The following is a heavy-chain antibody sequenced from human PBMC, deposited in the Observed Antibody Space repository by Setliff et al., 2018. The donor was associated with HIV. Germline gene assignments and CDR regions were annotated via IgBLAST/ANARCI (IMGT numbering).Heavy chain of an antibody. V-gene: IGHV3-30*02. Sequence: GESLKISCAASGFTFSTYGMHWVRQAPGRGLEWVAFVGYGGSNKYYADSVKGRFTISRDNSQNTLYLQMNSLRTEDTAVYYCAKVQTGTPYYLDSWGQGTLVTVSS. CDR1: GFTFSTYG. J-gene: IGHJ4*02. CDR3: AKVQTGTPYYLDS. CDR2: VGYGGSNK.